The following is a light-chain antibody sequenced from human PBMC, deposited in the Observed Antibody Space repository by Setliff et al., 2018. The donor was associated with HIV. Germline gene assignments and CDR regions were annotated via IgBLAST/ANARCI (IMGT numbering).Light chain of an antibody. V-gene: IGLV1-47*01. CDR1: SSNIGRNY. CDR2: RSN. CDR3: AAWDDSLSGYV. Sequence: PPSASGTPGQRVPVSCSGRSSNIGRNYVYWYQQLPGTAPKLLISRSNQRPSGVPDRFSGSKSGTSASLAISGLRSEDEADYYCAAWDDSLSGYVFGTGTKV. J-gene: IGLJ1*01.